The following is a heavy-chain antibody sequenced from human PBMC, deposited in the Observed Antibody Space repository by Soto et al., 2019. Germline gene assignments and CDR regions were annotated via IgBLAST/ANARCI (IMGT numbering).Heavy chain of an antibody. V-gene: IGHV3-74*01. CDR1: GFAFSSYW. CDR3: IKASTVAGVGGYR. CDR2: ISSDGRNA. Sequence: EAQLVESGGGLVQPGGSLRLSCAASGFAFSSYWMHWVRQVPGKGPVWVSRISSDGRNATYADSVKGRFTISRDNAKNTLHLQMNGLTDEDTAVYYCIKASTVAGVGGYRWGQGTLVTVSS. J-gene: IGHJ4*02. D-gene: IGHD6-19*01.